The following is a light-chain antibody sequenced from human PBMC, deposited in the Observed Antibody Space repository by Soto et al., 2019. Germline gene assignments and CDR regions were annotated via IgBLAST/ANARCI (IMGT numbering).Light chain of an antibody. CDR3: QSYDNSLSGYV. CDR2: VNN. V-gene: IGLV1-40*01. J-gene: IGLJ1*01. CDR1: SSNIGAGYD. Sequence: QSVLTQPPSGSGAPGQRVTISCTGSSSNIGAGYDVHWYQQIPGTAPRVLIYVNNNRPSGVPDRFSGSKSGTSASLAITGLQAEDEADYYCQSYDNSLSGYVFGTGTKVTVL.